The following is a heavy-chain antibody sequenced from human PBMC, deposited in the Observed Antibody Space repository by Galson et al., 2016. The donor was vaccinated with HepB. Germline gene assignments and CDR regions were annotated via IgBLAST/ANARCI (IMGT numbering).Heavy chain of an antibody. J-gene: IGHJ4*02. Sequence: SETLSLTCAVFGGSFSGYSWSWIRQPPGKGLEWIGEINHGRSTNYSPSLKSRVSISVDTSNNQFSLKLSSVTAADTAMYYCARGRGNVVILVEDFYCDNWGQGTLVTVSS. CDR2: INHGRST. D-gene: IGHD2-2*01. V-gene: IGHV4-34*01. CDR3: ARGRGNVVILVEDFYCDN. CDR1: GGSFSGYS.